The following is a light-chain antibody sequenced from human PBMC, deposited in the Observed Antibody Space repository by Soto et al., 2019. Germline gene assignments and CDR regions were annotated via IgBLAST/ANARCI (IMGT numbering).Light chain of an antibody. CDR1: QDITKF. J-gene: IGKJ1*01. CDR2: GAS. Sequence: DIQITQSTTTLSASVGDRVTITCRASQDITKFLAWYQQTPGKAPKLLIRGASTLHSGVPSRFSGSGSGTNSSLTISSLQPEDFATYYCQQARGFPRTFGQGTKVDIK. V-gene: IGKV1-12*01. CDR3: QQARGFPRT.